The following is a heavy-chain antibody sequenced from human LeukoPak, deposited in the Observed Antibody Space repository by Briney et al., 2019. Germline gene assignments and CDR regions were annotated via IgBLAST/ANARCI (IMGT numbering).Heavy chain of an antibody. CDR1: GGSISSYY. J-gene: IGHJ5*02. CDR3: AGTLGYSSQIDP. V-gene: IGHV4-4*07. Sequence: SETLSLTCTGSGGSISSYYWSWIRQPAGKGLEWIGRIYTSGGTNYNPSLKSRVTMSVDTSKNQFSLKLSSVTAADTAIYYCAGTLGYSSQIDPWGQGTLVTVSS. D-gene: IGHD6-19*01. CDR2: IYTSGGT.